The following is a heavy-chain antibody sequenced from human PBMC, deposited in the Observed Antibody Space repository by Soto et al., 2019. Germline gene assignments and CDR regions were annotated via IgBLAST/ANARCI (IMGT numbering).Heavy chain of an antibody. CDR3: SKATSSSWWVFDY. CDR1: GFTFSSYA. J-gene: IGHJ4*02. CDR2: ISGSGGST. D-gene: IGHD6-13*01. Sequence: EVQLLESGGGLVQPGGSLRLSCAASGFTFSSYAMSWVRQAPGKGLEWVSAISGSGGSTYYADSVKGRFTISRDNSKNTLYLQMNSLRAEDTAVYYCSKATSSSWWVFDYWGQGTLVTVSS. V-gene: IGHV3-23*01.